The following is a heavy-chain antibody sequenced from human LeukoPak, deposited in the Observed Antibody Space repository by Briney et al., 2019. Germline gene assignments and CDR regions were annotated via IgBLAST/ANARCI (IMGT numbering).Heavy chain of an antibody. J-gene: IGHJ5*02. CDR3: ARDGILVAGTVAWVDP. D-gene: IGHD6-19*01. CDR2: INSDGSIT. Sequence: GGSLRLSCEASGFTFSSYWMHWVRQASGKGLVWVSRINSDGSITSYADSVKGRFTISRDNAKNTLYLQMNSLRVEDTAMYYCARDGILVAGTVAWVDPWGQGTLVTVSS. CDR1: GFTFSSYW. V-gene: IGHV3-74*01.